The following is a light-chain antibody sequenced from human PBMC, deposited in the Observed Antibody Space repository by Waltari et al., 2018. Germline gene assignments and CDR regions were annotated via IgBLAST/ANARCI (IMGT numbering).Light chain of an antibody. Sequence: DIQITQSPSSLSASVGDSITITCRASQSVSNYLNWYQQKPGKPPKLLIFGSSSLQSAVPSRFSGSGSGTDFTLTISSLQPEDFATYYCQQTYSVLYTFGQGTKLQI. CDR1: QSVSNY. CDR2: GSS. V-gene: IGKV1-39*01. J-gene: IGKJ2*01. CDR3: QQTYSVLYT.